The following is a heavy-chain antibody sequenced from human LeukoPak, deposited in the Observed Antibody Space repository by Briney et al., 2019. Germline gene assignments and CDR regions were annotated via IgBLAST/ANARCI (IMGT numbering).Heavy chain of an antibody. CDR1: GGAISSSSYY. Sequence: SETLSLTCTVSGGAISSSSYYWGWIRQPPGQGLEWIGSIHCSGSTYFNPSLRSRVTISVDTSKNRFSLRLSSVTAADTAVYYCARHVDKVEDGYDVQYFDYWGLGTLVTVSS. CDR3: ARHVDKVEDGYDVQYFDY. CDR2: IHCSGST. V-gene: IGHV4-39*01. J-gene: IGHJ4*02. D-gene: IGHD5-12*01.